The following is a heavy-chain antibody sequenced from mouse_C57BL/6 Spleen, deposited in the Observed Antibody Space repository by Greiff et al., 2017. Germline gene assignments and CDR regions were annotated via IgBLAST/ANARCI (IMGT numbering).Heavy chain of an antibody. J-gene: IGHJ4*01. CDR3: ARGSYDYDYAMDY. CDR1: GYSITSGYY. D-gene: IGHD2-4*01. V-gene: IGHV3-6*01. CDR2: ISYDGSN. Sequence: EVQLQQSGPGLVKPSQSLSLTCSVTGYSITSGYYWNWIRQFPGNKLEWMGYISYDGSNNYNPSLKNRISITRDTSKNQFFLKLNSVTTEDTATYYCARGSYDYDYAMDYWGQGTSVTVSS.